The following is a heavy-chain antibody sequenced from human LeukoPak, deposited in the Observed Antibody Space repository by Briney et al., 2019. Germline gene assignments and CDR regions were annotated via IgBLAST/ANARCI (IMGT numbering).Heavy chain of an antibody. CDR1: GFTFSSYG. Sequence: GGSLRLSCAASGFTFSSYGMHWVRQAPGKGLEWVAVISYDGSNKYYADSVKGRFTISRDNSKNTLYLQMNSLRAEDTAVYYCAKDRQWLLRYYFDYWGQGTPVTVSS. CDR3: AKDRQWLLRYYFDY. CDR2: ISYDGSNK. V-gene: IGHV3-30*18. D-gene: IGHD6-19*01. J-gene: IGHJ4*02.